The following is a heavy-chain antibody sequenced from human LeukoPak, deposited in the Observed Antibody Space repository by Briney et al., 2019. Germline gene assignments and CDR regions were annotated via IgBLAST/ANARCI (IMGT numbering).Heavy chain of an antibody. D-gene: IGHD2-21*01. Sequence: GGSLRLSCAGPVFSSCAQRVGCVRQAPGKGLEGVANIKQDASQYYVDSVRGRFIISRDNAKNSLSLQMNSLRLEDTAVYYCAGSPDLGDILDYFDYWGQGTLVTVSS. CDR3: AGSPDLGDILDYFDY. CDR2: IKQDASQ. J-gene: IGHJ4*02. V-gene: IGHV3-7*01. CDR1: VFSSCAQR.